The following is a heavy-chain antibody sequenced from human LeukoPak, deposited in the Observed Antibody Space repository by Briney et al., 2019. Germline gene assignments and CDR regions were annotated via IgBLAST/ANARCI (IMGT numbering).Heavy chain of an antibody. J-gene: IGHJ6*03. Sequence: PGGSLRLSCAASGFTFSSYAMHWVRQAPGKGLEYVSAISSNGGSTYYANSVKGRFTISRDNSKNTLYLQMGSLRAEDMAVYYCARDGIAVALTGYYYYYYYMDVWGKGTTVTISS. CDR2: ISSNGGST. V-gene: IGHV3-64*01. CDR1: GFTFSSYA. CDR3: ARDGIAVALTGYYYYYYYMDV. D-gene: IGHD6-19*01.